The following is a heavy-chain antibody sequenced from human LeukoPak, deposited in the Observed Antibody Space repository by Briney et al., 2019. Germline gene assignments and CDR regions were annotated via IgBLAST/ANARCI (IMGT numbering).Heavy chain of an antibody. J-gene: IGHJ4*02. D-gene: IGHD4-17*01. CDR1: GFTFRNYA. CDR2: ISDSAAGA. V-gene: IGHV3-23*01. CDR3: ANGRDYGDLGKFDY. Sequence: PGGSLRLSCAASGFTFRNYAMSWVRQAPVKGLEWVSAISDSAAGAYYADSVKGRFTISRDNSKNTLYLQMNSLRAEDTAVYYCANGRDYGDLGKFDYWGQGTRVTVSS.